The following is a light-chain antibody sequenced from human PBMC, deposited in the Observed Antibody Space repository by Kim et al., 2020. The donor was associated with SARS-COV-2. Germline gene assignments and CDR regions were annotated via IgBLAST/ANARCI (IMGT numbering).Light chain of an antibody. J-gene: IGLJ3*02. CDR1: NYNVGEGG. Sequence: LTQPPSVSKDLRQTATLTCTGNNYNVGEGGAAWLQQHQGHPPKLLSYRNHNRPSGISERFSASRSGNTASLTMTGLQPEDEADYYCLAWDTRLNAWVFGGGTKVTVL. CDR2: RNH. V-gene: IGLV10-54*04. CDR3: LAWDTRLNAWV.